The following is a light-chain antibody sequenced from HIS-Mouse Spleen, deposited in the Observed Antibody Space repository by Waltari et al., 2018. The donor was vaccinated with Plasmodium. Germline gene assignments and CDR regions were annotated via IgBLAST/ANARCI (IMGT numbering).Light chain of an antibody. V-gene: IGKV1-13*02. CDR1: QGISSA. CDR3: QQFNSYLGGLT. Sequence: AIQLTQSPSSLSASVGDRVTITCRASQGISSALAWYQQKPGKAPKLLIYDASSLESGVPSRFSGSGSGTDFALTISSLQPEDVATYYYQQFNSYLGGLTFGPGTKVDIK. J-gene: IGKJ3*01. CDR2: DAS.